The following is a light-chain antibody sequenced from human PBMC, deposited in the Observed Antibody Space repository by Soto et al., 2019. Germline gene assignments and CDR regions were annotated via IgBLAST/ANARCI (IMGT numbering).Light chain of an antibody. CDR1: SSDVGGYDY. J-gene: IGLJ2*01. CDR3: SSYAGSNNLL. Sequence: QSALTQPTSASGSPGQSVTISCTGTSSDVGGYDYVSWYKQQPGKAPKLMIFEVTKRPSGVPDRFSGSKSGNTASLTVSGLQAEDEADYYCSSYAGSNNLLFGGGTKLTVL. V-gene: IGLV2-8*01. CDR2: EVT.